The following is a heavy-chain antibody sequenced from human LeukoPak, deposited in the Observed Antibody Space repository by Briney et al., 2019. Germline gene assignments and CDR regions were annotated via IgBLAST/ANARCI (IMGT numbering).Heavy chain of an antibody. J-gene: IGHJ4*02. CDR2: IKEDGTVK. Sequence: GGSLRLSCTASGFTFRSHLMTWVRQPPGKGLECVANIKEDGTVKYYVDSLKGRFAISRDNTKNIMYLEMKSLRAEDTAVYFCERDLTWLVDYWGQGTLITVSS. CDR1: GFTFRSHL. CDR3: ERDLTWLVDY. V-gene: IGHV3-7*03. D-gene: IGHD3-22*01.